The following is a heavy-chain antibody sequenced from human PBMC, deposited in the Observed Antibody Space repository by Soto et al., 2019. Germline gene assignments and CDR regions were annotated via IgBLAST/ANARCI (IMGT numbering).Heavy chain of an antibody. CDR2: IIPIFGPA. V-gene: IGHV1-69*13. D-gene: IGHD3-10*01. Sequence: SVKVCFKACGDPFSSYAMSWVRQAPGQGLECMGGIIPIFGPAYHAHQFQGRVTITADESTSTAYMELSSLRYEDTAVYYCARGGGYGSGSHFYYYYYGMDVWAQGTTVTVSS. J-gene: IGHJ6*02. CDR3: ARGGGYGSGSHFYYYYYGMDV. CDR1: GDPFSSYA.